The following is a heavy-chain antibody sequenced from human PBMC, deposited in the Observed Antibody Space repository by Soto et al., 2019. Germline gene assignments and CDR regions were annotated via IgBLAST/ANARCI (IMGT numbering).Heavy chain of an antibody. Sequence: GGSLRLSYAASGFTFRNFAMHWVRQAPGKGLEWVATLSYDESHEYYANSVRGRFTISRDNSKNTVYLQMNSLRAEDTAVYFCARYSGKYQGPIDYWGQGTLVTVSS. CDR2: LSYDESHE. J-gene: IGHJ4*02. V-gene: IGHV3-30*04. D-gene: IGHD1-26*01. CDR3: ARYSGKYQGPIDY. CDR1: GFTFRNFA.